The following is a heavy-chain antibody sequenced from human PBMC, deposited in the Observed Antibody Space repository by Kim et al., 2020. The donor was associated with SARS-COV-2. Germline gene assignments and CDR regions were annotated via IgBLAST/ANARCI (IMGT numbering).Heavy chain of an antibody. CDR2: IYPGDSDT. D-gene: IGHD3-10*01. Sequence: GESLKISCKGSGYSFTSYWIGWVRQMPGKGLEWMGIIYPGDSDTRYSPSFQGQVTISADKSISTAYLQWSSLKASDTAMYYCAREGAAFGHRGNWFDPWGQGTLVTVSS. J-gene: IGHJ5*02. CDR3: AREGAAFGHRGNWFDP. V-gene: IGHV5-51*01. CDR1: GYSFTSYW.